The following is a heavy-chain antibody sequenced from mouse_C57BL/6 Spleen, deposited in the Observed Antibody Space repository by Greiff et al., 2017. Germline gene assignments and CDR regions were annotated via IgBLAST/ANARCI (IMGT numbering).Heavy chain of an antibody. J-gene: IGHJ3*01. CDR2: INPNNGGT. D-gene: IGHD2-4*01. CDR3: ARALRDYNPFAD. V-gene: IGHV1-22*01. CDR1: GYTFTDYN. Sequence: EVQLQQSGPELVKPGASVKMSCKASGYTFTDYNMHWVKQSHGKSLEWIGYINPNNGGTSYNQKFKGKATLTGNKSASTADMELRSLTSEESAVYYCARALRDYNPFADGGQGTLGTVSA.